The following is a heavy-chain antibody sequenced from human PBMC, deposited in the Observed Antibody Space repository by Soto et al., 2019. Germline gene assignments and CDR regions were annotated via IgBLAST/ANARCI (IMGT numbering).Heavy chain of an antibody. CDR1: GFTFSSYG. D-gene: IGHD3-22*01. J-gene: IGHJ4*02. CDR3: ARDQRDYDSSGPQGY. Sequence: SLRLSCAAXGFTFSSYGMHWVRQAPGKGLEWVAVIWYDGSNKYYADSVKGRFTISRDNSKNTLYLQMNSLRAEDTAVYYCARDQRDYDSSGPQGYWGQGTLVTVSS. V-gene: IGHV3-33*01. CDR2: IWYDGSNK.